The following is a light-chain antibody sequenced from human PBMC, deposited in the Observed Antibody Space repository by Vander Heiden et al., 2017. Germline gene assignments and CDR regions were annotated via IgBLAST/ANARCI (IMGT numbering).Light chain of an antibody. J-gene: IGLJ1*01. Sequence: SYALTQPPSLSVSPGQTASITCSGDKLGDKYACWYQQKPGQSPILLIYQDSKRPSGIPERFSGSNSGNTATLTISGTQAMDEAAYFCQTWDSSTAVFGTGTKVTVL. CDR1: KLGDKY. V-gene: IGLV3-1*01. CDR2: QDS. CDR3: QTWDSSTAV.